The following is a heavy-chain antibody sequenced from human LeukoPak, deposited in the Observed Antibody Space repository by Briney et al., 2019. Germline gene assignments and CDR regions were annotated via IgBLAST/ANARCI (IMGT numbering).Heavy chain of an antibody. J-gene: IGHJ5*02. Sequence: SETLSLTCTVSGGSISSYYWSWIRQPPGKGLEWIGYIYYSGSTNYNPSLKSRVTISVDTSKNQFSLKLSSVTAADTAVYYCARQTWIFLGGATTAWFDPWGQGTLVTVSS. V-gene: IGHV4-59*08. CDR3: ARQTWIFLGGATTAWFDP. CDR2: IYYSGST. D-gene: IGHD1-26*01. CDR1: GGSISSYY.